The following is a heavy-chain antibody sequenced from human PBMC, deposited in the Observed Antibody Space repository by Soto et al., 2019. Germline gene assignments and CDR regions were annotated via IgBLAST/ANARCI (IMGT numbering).Heavy chain of an antibody. CDR1: GGSISSSSYY. D-gene: IGHD2-21*01. CDR3: ARLGAYYQSLDP. V-gene: IGHV4-39*07. CDR2: IYYSGST. J-gene: IGHJ5*02. Sequence: PSETLSLTCTVSGGSISSSSYYWGWIRQPPGKGLEWIGSIYYSGSTYYNPSLKSRVTISVDGSKNQFSLKVNSVTAADTAVYYCARLGAYYQSLDPWGPGTLVTVSS.